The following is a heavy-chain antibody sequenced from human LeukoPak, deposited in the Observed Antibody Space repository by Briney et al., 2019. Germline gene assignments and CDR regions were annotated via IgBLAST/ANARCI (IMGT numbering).Heavy chain of an antibody. Sequence: GGSLRLSCAASGFTFSSYAMSRVRQAPGKGLEWVSAISGSGGSTYYADSVKGRFTISRDNSKNTLYLQMNSLRAEDTAVYYCAKDGSDYYYDSSGYPLFDYWGQGTLVTVSS. J-gene: IGHJ4*02. CDR2: ISGSGGST. V-gene: IGHV3-23*01. D-gene: IGHD3-22*01. CDR3: AKDGSDYYYDSSGYPLFDY. CDR1: GFTFSSYA.